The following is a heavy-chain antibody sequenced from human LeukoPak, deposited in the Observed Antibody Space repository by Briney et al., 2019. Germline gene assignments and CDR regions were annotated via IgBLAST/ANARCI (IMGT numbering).Heavy chain of an antibody. D-gene: IGHD3-10*01. J-gene: IGHJ4*02. Sequence: GGSLRLSCVVSGFTFSSYAMNWVRQAPGKGLEWVSCISSSSTTIYYADSVKGRFTISRDNAKNSLFLQMNSLRDEDTAVYYCARDQLGMVRGGPDYWGQGTLVTVSS. CDR1: GFTFSSYA. CDR3: ARDQLGMVRGGPDY. V-gene: IGHV3-48*02. CDR2: ISSSSTTI.